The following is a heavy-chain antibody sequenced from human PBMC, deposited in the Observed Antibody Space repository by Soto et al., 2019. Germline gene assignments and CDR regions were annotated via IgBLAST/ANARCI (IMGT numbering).Heavy chain of an antibody. CDR2: INAGNGNT. J-gene: IGHJ4*02. CDR1: GYSFTSYA. D-gene: IGHD6-19*01. CDR3: ARAVAVPADFDN. Sequence: ASVKVSCKASGYSFTSYAMHWVRQAPGQGLEWMGWINAGNGNTKYSQKFQGRVTITRDTSASTAYMELSSLRSEDTALYYCARAVAVPADFDNWGQGTLVTVSS. V-gene: IGHV1-3*01.